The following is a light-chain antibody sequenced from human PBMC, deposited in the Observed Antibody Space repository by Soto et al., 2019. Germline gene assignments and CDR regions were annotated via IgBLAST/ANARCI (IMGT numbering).Light chain of an antibody. Sequence: EIVLTQSPGTLSLSPGERATLSRRASQSINTRYSAWYQQKPGQPPRLLIYATSSRAPGIPDRFSGSGSGTDFTLTISRLEPEDFAVYYCQQYDDSARYKFGQGTNLDIK. CDR3: QQYDDSARYK. J-gene: IGKJ2*01. CDR1: QSINTRY. CDR2: ATS. V-gene: IGKV3-20*01.